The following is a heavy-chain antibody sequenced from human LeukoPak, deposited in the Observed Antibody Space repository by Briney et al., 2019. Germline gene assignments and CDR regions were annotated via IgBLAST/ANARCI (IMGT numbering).Heavy chain of an antibody. CDR3: ARHDGEGYYYGSGSPYNWFDP. CDR1: GGSISSSSYY. D-gene: IGHD3-10*01. Sequence: PSETLSLTCTVSGGSISSSSYYWGWIRQPPGKGLEWIGSIYYSGSTYYNPSLKSRVTISVDTSKNQFSLKLSSVTAADTAVYYCARHDGEGYYYGSGSPYNWFDPWGQGTLVTVSS. J-gene: IGHJ5*02. V-gene: IGHV4-39*01. CDR2: IYYSGST.